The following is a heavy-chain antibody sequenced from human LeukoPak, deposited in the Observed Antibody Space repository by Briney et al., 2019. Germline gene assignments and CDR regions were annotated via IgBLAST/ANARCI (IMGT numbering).Heavy chain of an antibody. CDR2: FDPEDGET. Sequence: ASVKVSCKVSGYTLTELSMHWVRQAPGKGLEWMGGFDPEDGETIYAQKFQGRVTMTEDTSTDTAYMELCSLRSEDTAVYYCATSGYYGSGSYLYWYFDLWGRGTLVTVSS. D-gene: IGHD3-10*01. V-gene: IGHV1-24*01. J-gene: IGHJ2*01. CDR3: ATSGYYGSGSYLYWYFDL. CDR1: GYTLTELS.